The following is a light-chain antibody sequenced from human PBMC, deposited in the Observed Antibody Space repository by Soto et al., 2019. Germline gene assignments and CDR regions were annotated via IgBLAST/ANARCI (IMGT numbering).Light chain of an antibody. Sequence: DIQMTPSPSSLFASGGDRVTIQCQSTQDINIYLNWYQQKPGKAPNLLIYDASNLEIGVPSRFSGSGSGTHFTFTISSLQTEDIGTYYCQQYDILPITFGRGTRLEIK. J-gene: IGKJ5*01. CDR2: DAS. CDR3: QQYDILPIT. V-gene: IGKV1-33*01. CDR1: QDINIY.